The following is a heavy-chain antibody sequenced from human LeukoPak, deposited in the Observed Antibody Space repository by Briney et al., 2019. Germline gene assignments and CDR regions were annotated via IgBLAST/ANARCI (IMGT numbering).Heavy chain of an antibody. CDR3: TTYYYGSGSYYDLDY. Sequence: GGSLRLSCAASGFTVSNAWMSWVRQAPGKGLEWVGRVKSKTDGGTTDYAAPVKGRFTISRDDSKNTLYLQMDSLKTEDTAVYYCTTYYYGSGSYYDLDYWGQGTLVTVSS. CDR1: GFTVSNAW. CDR2: VKSKTDGGTT. V-gene: IGHV3-15*01. J-gene: IGHJ4*02. D-gene: IGHD3-10*01.